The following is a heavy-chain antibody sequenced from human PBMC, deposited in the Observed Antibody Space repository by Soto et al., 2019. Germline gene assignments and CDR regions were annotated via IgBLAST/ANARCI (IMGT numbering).Heavy chain of an antibody. V-gene: IGHV1-18*01. CDR1: GHTFTSYG. CDR3: ARVRLEYSSSYIDY. J-gene: IGHJ4*02. D-gene: IGHD6-6*01. Sequence: ASVKVSCKASGHTFTSYGISWLRQAPGQGLEWMGWISAYNGNTNYAQKLQGRVTMTTDTSTSTAYMELRSLRSDDTAVYYCARVRLEYSSSYIDYWGQGTLVTVSS. CDR2: ISAYNGNT.